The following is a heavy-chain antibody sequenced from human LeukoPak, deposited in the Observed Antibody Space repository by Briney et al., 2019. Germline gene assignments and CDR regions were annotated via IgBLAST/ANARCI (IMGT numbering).Heavy chain of an antibody. V-gene: IGHV3-74*03. D-gene: IGHD1-14*01. CDR2: IKTDGSST. J-gene: IGHJ4*02. CDR3: AREFRKSPTGG. CDR1: GFTFSSYS. Sequence: GGSLRLSCSASGFTFSSYSMHWVRQAPGKGLVWVSRIKTDGSSTTYADSVKGRFTVSRDNAKNTLYLQMNSLGAEDTAVYFCAREFRKSPTGGWGLGTLVTVSS.